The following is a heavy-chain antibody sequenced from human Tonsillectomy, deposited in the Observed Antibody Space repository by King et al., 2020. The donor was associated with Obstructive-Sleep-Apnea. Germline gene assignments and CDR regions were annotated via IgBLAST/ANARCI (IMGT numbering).Heavy chain of an antibody. Sequence: LVESGGGLVQPGGSLRLSCAASGFTFSSYSMIWVRQAPGKGLEGISYISSSGSAIFHADSVKGRFPISRDNAKSSLYLQMNSLRAEDTAVYYCARKEDTYTNLFDPWGQGPLLTVSS. V-gene: IGHV3-48*04. CDR1: GFTFSSYS. J-gene: IGHJ5*02. CDR2: ISSSGSAI. D-gene: IGHD2-15*01. CDR3: ARKEDTYTNLFDP.